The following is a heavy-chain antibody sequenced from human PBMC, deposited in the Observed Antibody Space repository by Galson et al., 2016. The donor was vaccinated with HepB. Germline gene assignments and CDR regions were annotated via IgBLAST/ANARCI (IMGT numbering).Heavy chain of an antibody. V-gene: IGHV3-11*04. CDR1: GFSISHYH. Sequence: SLRLSCAASGFSISHYHMSWVRQAPGKGLEWVSHISRDASRIRYADSAKGRFTISRDVATNSLYLQISSLRVEDTAVYYCVREASGFDPWGRGILVTVSS. J-gene: IGHJ5*02. D-gene: IGHD3-3*01. CDR2: ISRDASRI. CDR3: VREASGFDP.